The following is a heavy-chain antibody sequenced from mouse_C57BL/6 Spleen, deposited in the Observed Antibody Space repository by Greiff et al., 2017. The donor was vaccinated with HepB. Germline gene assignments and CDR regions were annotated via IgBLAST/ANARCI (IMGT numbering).Heavy chain of an antibody. Sequence: QVQLQQSGPELVKPGASVKISCKASGYAFSSSWMNWVKQRPGKGLEWIGRIYPGDGDTNYNGKFKGKATLTADKSSSTAYMQLSSLTSEDSAVYFCARYGVYGSSPYYYAMDYWGQGTSVTVSS. CDR3: ARYGVYGSSPYYYAMDY. D-gene: IGHD1-1*01. CDR2: IYPGDGDT. CDR1: GYAFSSSW. J-gene: IGHJ4*01. V-gene: IGHV1-82*01.